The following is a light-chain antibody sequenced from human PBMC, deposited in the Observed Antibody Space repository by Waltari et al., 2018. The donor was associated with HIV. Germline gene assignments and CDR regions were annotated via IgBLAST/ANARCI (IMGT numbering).Light chain of an antibody. CDR1: SGHSSYA. J-gene: IGLJ3*02. CDR3: QTWGTGSWV. Sequence: QLVLTQSPSASASMGASVKLTCTLSSGHSSYAIARHQQQPEKGPRYLMNLNSDGSHSKGDGIPDRFSGSSSGAERYRTISSLQSEDEADYYCQTWGTGSWVFGGGTKLTVL. CDR2: LNSDGSH. V-gene: IGLV4-69*01.